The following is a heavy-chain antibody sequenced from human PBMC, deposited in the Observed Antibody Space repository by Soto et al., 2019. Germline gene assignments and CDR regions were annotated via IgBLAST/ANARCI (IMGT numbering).Heavy chain of an antibody. V-gene: IGHV3-23*01. J-gene: IGHJ4*02. CDR2: ISGSGGST. Sequence: GGSLRLSCAASGFTFSSYAMSWVRQAPGKGLEWVSAISGSGGSTYYADSVKGRFTISRDNSKNTLYLQMNSLRAEDTAVYYCAVGYGHYDHLDYWGQGTLVTVSS. CDR1: GFTFSSYA. D-gene: IGHD4-17*01. CDR3: AVGYGHYDHLDY.